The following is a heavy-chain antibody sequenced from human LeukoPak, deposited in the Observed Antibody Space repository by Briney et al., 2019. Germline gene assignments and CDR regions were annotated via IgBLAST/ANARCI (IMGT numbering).Heavy chain of an antibody. V-gene: IGHV3-21*01. Sequence: TGGSLRLSCAASGFTFSTYSMNWVRQAPGKGLEWVSTLTTTGSDMYYADSVKGRFTISRDNAKNSLYLQMNSLRAEDTAVYYCVREGAYCSGASCYFDYWGQGTLVTVSS. CDR1: GFTFSTYS. J-gene: IGHJ4*02. CDR3: VREGAYCSGASCYFDY. CDR2: LTTTGSDM. D-gene: IGHD2-15*01.